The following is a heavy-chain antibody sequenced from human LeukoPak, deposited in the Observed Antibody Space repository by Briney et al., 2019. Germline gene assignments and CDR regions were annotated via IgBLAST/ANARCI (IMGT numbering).Heavy chain of an antibody. CDR2: FDPEDGET. D-gene: IGHD5-18*01. CDR3: ATDLPRGYSHFDY. V-gene: IGHV1-24*01. Sequence: ASVKVSCKASGYTFTGYYMHWVRQAPGKGLEWMGGFDPEDGETIYAQKFQGRVTMTEDTSTDTAYMELSSLRSEGTAVYYCATDLPRGYSHFDYWGQGTLVTVSS. J-gene: IGHJ4*02. CDR1: GYTFTGYY.